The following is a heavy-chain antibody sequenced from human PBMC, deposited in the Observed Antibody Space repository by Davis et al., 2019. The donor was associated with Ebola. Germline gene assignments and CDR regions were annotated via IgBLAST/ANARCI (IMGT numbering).Heavy chain of an antibody. V-gene: IGHV3-73*01. D-gene: IGHD3-3*01. CDR1: GFTFSASA. CDR2: IRSKPNNYAT. CDR3: ARGYDFWSGYLGRFDY. J-gene: IGHJ4*02. Sequence: GGSLRLSCAASGFTFSASAIHWVRQASGKGPEWVGRIRSKPNNYATSFGASVKGRFTISRDDSRSTAYLQMNSLKTEDTAVYYCARGYDFWSGYLGRFDYWGQGTLGTVSS.